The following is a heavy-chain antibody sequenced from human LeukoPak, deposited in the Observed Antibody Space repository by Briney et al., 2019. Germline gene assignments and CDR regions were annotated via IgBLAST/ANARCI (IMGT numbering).Heavy chain of an antibody. Sequence: SETLSLTCSVSGDSISSSYWNWIRQPAGKGLEWIGRIYNSGSTNSNPSLKSRVTMSVDTSKNQFSLNLCSVTAADTAVYYCAKDSSGYYFFDYWGQGTLVTVSS. CDR3: AKDSSGYYFFDY. CDR2: IYNSGST. CDR1: GDSISSSY. J-gene: IGHJ4*02. V-gene: IGHV4-4*07. D-gene: IGHD3-22*01.